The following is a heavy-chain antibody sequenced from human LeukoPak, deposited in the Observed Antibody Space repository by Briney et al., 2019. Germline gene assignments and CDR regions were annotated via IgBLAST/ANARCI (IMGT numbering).Heavy chain of an antibody. V-gene: IGHV1-18*01. D-gene: IGHD2-2*01. J-gene: IGHJ5*02. CDR1: GYTFTSYG. CDR3: ARSYCSSTSCPGSRFDP. CDR2: ISAYNHNA. Sequence: ASVKVSCKASGYTFTSYGISWVRQAPGQGLQWMGWISAYNHNANYAQKFQGRVSMTTDTPTSTAYMELRNLRSDDTAVYYCARSYCSSTSCPGSRFDPWGQGTLVSVSS.